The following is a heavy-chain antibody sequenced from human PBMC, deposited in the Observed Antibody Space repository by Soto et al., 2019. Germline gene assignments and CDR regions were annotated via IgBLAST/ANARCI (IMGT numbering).Heavy chain of an antibody. CDR1: GFTFSSYA. Sequence: PXGPLRLSCAASGFTFSSYAMSWVRQAPGKGLEWVSAISGSGGSTYYADSVKGRFTISRDNSKNTLYLQMNSLRAEDTAVYYCAKARSGVYDAFDTWGQGTMVTVSS. D-gene: IGHD2-8*01. CDR3: AKARSGVYDAFDT. V-gene: IGHV3-23*01. CDR2: ISGSGGST. J-gene: IGHJ3*02.